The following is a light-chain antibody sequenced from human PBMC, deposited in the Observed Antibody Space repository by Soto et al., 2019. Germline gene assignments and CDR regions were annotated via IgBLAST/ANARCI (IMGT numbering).Light chain of an antibody. Sequence: DIQLTQSPSFLSASVGDRVTITCRASRGISTYLAWYQQEPGKAPKLLIYAASTLQSGVPSRFGGSGSGTEFTLTISSLQPDDFATYYCQHLNGYPRTFGQGTNVEIK. CDR2: AAS. CDR3: QHLNGYPRT. J-gene: IGKJ1*01. CDR1: RGISTY. V-gene: IGKV1-9*01.